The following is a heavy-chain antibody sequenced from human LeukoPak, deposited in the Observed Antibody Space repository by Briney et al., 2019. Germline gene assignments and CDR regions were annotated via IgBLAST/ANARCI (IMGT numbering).Heavy chain of an antibody. D-gene: IGHD6-13*01. CDR2: IYYSGST. CDR3: ARGVSSSWYYFDY. CDR1: GGSISSSSYY. Sequence: PSETLSLTCTVSGGSISSSSYYWGWIRQPPGKGLEWIGSIYYSGSTYYNPSLKSRVTISVDTSKNQFSLKLSSVTAADTAVYCCARGVSSSWYYFDYWGQGTLVTVSS. J-gene: IGHJ4*02. V-gene: IGHV4-39*07.